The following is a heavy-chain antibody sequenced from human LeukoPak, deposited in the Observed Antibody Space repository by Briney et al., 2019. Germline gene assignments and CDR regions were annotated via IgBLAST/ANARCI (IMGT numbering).Heavy chain of an antibody. Sequence: SETLSLTCTVSGGSISSYYWSWIRQPPGKGLEWIGYIYYSGSTNYNPSRKSRVTISLDTSKNQFSLRLSSVTAADTAVYYCARDVDTAMAQASFDYWGQGTLVTVSS. V-gene: IGHV4-59*01. D-gene: IGHD5-18*01. CDR2: IYYSGST. J-gene: IGHJ4*02. CDR3: ARDVDTAMAQASFDY. CDR1: GGSISSYY.